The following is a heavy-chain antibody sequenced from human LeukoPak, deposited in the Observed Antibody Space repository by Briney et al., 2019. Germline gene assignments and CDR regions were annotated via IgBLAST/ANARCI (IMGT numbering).Heavy chain of an antibody. Sequence: LSLTCTVSGGSTSSYYWSWIRQAPGKGLEWVSYISSSGSTIYYADSVKGRFTISRDNAKNSLYLQMNSLRAEDTAVYYCARDEVRGFDIWGQGTMVTVSS. CDR1: GGSTSSYY. CDR2: ISSSGSTI. CDR3: ARDEVRGFDI. J-gene: IGHJ3*02. D-gene: IGHD2-2*01. V-gene: IGHV3-11*01.